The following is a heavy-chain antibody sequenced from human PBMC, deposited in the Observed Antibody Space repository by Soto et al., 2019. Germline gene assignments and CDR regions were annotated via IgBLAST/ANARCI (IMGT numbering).Heavy chain of an antibody. CDR3: ATLDKSVGAPGLGNNWFDP. CDR1: GYTLTELS. J-gene: IGHJ5*02. CDR2: FDPEDGET. D-gene: IGHD1-26*01. Sequence: EASVKVSCKVSGYTLTELSMHWVRQAPGKGLEWMGGFDPEDGETIYAQKFQGRVTMTEDTSTDTAYMELSSLRSEDTAVYYCATLDKSVGAPGLGNNWFDPWGQGTLVTVSS. V-gene: IGHV1-24*01.